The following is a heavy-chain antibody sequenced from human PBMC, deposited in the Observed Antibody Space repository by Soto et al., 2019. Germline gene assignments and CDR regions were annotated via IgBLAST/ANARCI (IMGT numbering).Heavy chain of an antibody. CDR1: GGSISSSSYY. Sequence: SETLSLTCTVSGGSISSSSYYWGWLRQPPGKGLEWIGSIYYSGSTYYNPSLKSRVTIFVDTSKNQFSLKLSSVTAADTAVYYCARYSGYDWGDFDYWGQGTLVTVSS. CDR3: ARYSGYDWGDFDY. V-gene: IGHV4-39*01. J-gene: IGHJ4*02. CDR2: IYYSGST. D-gene: IGHD5-12*01.